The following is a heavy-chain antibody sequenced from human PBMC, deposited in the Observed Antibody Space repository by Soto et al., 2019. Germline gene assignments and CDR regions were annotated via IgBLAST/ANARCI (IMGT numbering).Heavy chain of an antibody. CDR1: GFTFSNYA. J-gene: IGHJ4*02. Sequence: PGGSLRLSCVASGFTFSNYAMSWVRQAPGKGLEWVSGISASGRDTYYADSVKDRFTISRDSFKNTLYLQMNSLRAEDTGTYYCAKGKTSGWYYFDYWGRGALVTVSS. CDR2: ISASGRDT. D-gene: IGHD6-19*01. CDR3: AKGKTSGWYYFDY. V-gene: IGHV3-23*01.